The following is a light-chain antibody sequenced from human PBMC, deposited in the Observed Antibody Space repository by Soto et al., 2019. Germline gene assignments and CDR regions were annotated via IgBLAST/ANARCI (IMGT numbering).Light chain of an antibody. CDR2: SNN. J-gene: IGLJ2*01. Sequence: QSVLTQPPSASGTPGQRVTISCSGSSSNIGSNTVNGYQQLPGAAPKLLIYSNNQRPSGVPDRFSGSMPGTSASLAISGLQSEDEADYYCAAWDDSLNGVLFGGGTKLTVL. CDR3: AAWDDSLNGVL. V-gene: IGLV1-44*01. CDR1: SSNIGSNT.